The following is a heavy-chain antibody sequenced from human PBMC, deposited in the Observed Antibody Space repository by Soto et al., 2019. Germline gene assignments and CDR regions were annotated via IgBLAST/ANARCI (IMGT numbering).Heavy chain of an antibody. V-gene: IGHV4-34*01. CDR2: MSHSGGT. CDR3: ARVERGTATTVVDAFDI. J-gene: IGHJ3*02. CDR1: GGFVSSGSSY. Sequence: QVQLQQWGAGLLKPSETLSLPCAVYGGFVSSGSSYWSWIRQPPGKGLEWIGEMSHSGGTHFTPSLKSLVTIAVEASKNQFALKMISVTAAHAALYYCARVERGTATTVVDAFDIWGPGTMDSVAA. D-gene: IGHD1-1*01.